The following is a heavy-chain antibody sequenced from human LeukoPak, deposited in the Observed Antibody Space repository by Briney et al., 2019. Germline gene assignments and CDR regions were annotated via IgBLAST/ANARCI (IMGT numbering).Heavy chain of an antibody. V-gene: IGHV4-34*01. D-gene: IGHD2-2*01. J-gene: IGHJ2*01. CDR2: INHSRST. CDR1: GGSFSGYY. Sequence: SETLSLTCAVYGGSFSGYYWSWIRQPPGKGLEWIGEINHSRSTNYNPSLKSRVTISVDTSKNQFSLKLSSVTAADTAVYYCARGRGYCSSTSCYARYFDLWGRGTLVTVSS. CDR3: ARGRGYCSSTSCYARYFDL.